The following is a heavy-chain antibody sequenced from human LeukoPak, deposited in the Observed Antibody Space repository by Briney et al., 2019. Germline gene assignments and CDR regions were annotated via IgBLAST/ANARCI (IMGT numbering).Heavy chain of an antibody. Sequence: SETLSLTCAVYGGSFSGYYWSWIRQPPGKGLEWIGRIYTSGSTNYNPSLKSRVTISLDTSKNQFSLKLSSVTAADTAVYYCARDRDWGLYWYFDLWGRGTLVTVSS. J-gene: IGHJ2*01. CDR2: IYTSGST. D-gene: IGHD3/OR15-3a*01. CDR1: GGSFSGYY. CDR3: ARDRDWGLYWYFDL. V-gene: IGHV4-59*10.